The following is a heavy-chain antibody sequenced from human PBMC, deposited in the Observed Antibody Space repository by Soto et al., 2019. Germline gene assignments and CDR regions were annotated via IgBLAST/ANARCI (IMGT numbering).Heavy chain of an antibody. Sequence: GGSLRLSCTASGFTFGDYAMSWFRQAPGKGLEWVGFIRSKAYGGTTEYAASVKGRFTISRDDSKSIAYLQMNSLKTEDTAVYYCTRGPSIAVANTDFDYWGHGTLVTVSS. V-gene: IGHV3-49*03. D-gene: IGHD6-19*01. CDR3: TRGPSIAVANTDFDY. J-gene: IGHJ4*01. CDR2: IRSKAYGGTT. CDR1: GFTFGDYA.